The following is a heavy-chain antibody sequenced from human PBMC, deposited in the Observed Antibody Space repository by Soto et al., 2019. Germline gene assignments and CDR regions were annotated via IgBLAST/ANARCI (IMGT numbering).Heavy chain of an antibody. D-gene: IGHD3-22*01. J-gene: IGHJ3*02. CDR3: TRDSRRYDNPI. CDR2: IIPILGIA. Sequence: QVQLVQSGAEVKKPGSSVKVSCKASGGTFSSYTISWVRQAPGQGLEWMGRIIPILGIANYAQKFQGRATITADKSTSTSDRELVSLRSEDTAVYYSTRDSRRYDNPIWDQGTMVTVSS. V-gene: IGHV1-69*08. CDR1: GGTFSSYT.